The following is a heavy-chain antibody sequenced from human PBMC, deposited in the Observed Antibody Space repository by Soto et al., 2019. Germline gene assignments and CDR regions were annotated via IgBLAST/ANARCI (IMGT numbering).Heavy chain of an antibody. CDR1: GYSISRGYY. CDR2: ISPSGPS. V-gene: IGHV4-38-2*02. CDR3: ASASGGHRGWGQCTDL. Sequence: CETLYLTCTVSGYSISRGYYWSWVRQTPGQGLEWIGSISPSGPSFYTPSLRSRVTISMDTSNNHFSLKLNSLTATDTAVYYCASASGGHRGWGQCTDLWGKGTLVTVSS. D-gene: IGHD2-8*02. J-gene: IGHJ5*02.